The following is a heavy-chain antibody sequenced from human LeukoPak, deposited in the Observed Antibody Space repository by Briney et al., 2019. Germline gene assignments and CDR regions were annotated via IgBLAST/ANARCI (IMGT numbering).Heavy chain of an antibody. CDR2: IKQDGSEK. Sequence: GGSLTLSCAASGFSFSTYWMSWVRQAPGKGLEWVANIKQDGSEKYYVDSVKGRFTISRDNAKNSLYLQMNSLRAEDTAVYYCAREQYSGYDDYWGQGTLVTVSS. V-gene: IGHV3-7*01. D-gene: IGHD5-12*01. CDR1: GFSFSTYW. J-gene: IGHJ4*02. CDR3: AREQYSGYDDY.